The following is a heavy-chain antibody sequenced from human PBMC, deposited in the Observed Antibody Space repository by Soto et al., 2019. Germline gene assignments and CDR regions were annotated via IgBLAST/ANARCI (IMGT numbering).Heavy chain of an antibody. CDR3: ARDRGYMWFGELLELAEGYYGMDV. J-gene: IGHJ6*02. CDR2: ISSSSTI. CDR1: GFTFSSYS. Sequence: PGGSQRLSCAASGFTFSSYSMNWVRQAPGKGLEWVSYISSSSTIYYADSVKGRFTISRDNAKNSLYLQMNSLRDEDTAVYYCARDRGYMWFGELLELAEGYYGMDVWGQGTTVTVSS. D-gene: IGHD3-10*01. V-gene: IGHV3-48*02.